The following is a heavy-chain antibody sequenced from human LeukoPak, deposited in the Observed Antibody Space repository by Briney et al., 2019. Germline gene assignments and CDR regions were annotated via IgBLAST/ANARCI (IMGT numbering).Heavy chain of an antibody. D-gene: IGHD6-19*01. Sequence: GGSLRLSCAASGFTFSTYAMSWVRQAPGKGLEWVSANSGSGGSTYYADSVKGRFTISRDISKNTLYLQMNSLRAEDTAVYYCAKDQSDSGWPPSYFDYWGQGTLVTVSS. V-gene: IGHV3-23*01. CDR2: NSGSGGST. CDR3: AKDQSDSGWPPSYFDY. CDR1: GFTFSTYA. J-gene: IGHJ4*02.